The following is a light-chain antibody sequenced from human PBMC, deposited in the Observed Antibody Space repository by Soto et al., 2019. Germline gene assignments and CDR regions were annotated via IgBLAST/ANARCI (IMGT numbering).Light chain of an antibody. CDR2: DAS. CDR1: ELISSA. CDR3: QQYKSYSWS. J-gene: IGKJ1*01. Sequence: AIQLTQSPSSLSASVGDRVTITCRASELISSALAWYQQKPGRSPHLLISDASLLEGGVPSRFSGSGSGTEFTLTITSLQPDDFATYYCQQYKSYSWSFGQGTKVDVK. V-gene: IGKV1-13*02.